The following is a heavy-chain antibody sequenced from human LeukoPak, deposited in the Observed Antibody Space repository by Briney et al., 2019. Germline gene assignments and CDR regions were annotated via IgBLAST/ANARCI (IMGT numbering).Heavy chain of an antibody. CDR2: INYSGHP. Sequence: SETLSLPCTVSGGSISSGSYFWGWVRPPPGKGPEWYVRINYSGHPHYHPSLKRRVTIPVDTSNHQFSLQLSSVTSADTAVYYWARVVAATMGWFDPWGQGTLVTVSS. CDR1: GGSISSGSYF. J-gene: IGHJ5*02. V-gene: IGHV4-39*07. CDR3: ARVVAATMGWFDP. D-gene: IGHD2-15*01.